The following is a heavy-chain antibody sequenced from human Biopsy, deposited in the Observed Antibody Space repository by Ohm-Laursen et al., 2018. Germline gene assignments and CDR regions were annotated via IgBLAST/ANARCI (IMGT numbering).Heavy chain of an antibody. CDR1: GASISSAAYH. V-gene: IGHV4-31*01. Sequence: TLSLTCTVSGASISSAAYHWSWVRQLPGKGLEWIGYISHSGSTSYNSSLRSLVTISTDTSTNQFSLKVRSVTAADTAMYYCAGATSGTSLYDPWGQGILVTVSS. D-gene: IGHD6-13*01. CDR3: AGATSGTSLYDP. CDR2: ISHSGST. J-gene: IGHJ5*02.